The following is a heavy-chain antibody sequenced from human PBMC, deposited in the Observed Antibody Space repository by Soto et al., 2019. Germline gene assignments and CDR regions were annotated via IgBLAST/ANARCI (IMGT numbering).Heavy chain of an antibody. Sequence: PSETLSLTCTVSGGSVSSGSYYWSWIRQSPGKGLEWIGYIYYSGSTNYNPSLKSRVTISVDTSKNQFSLKLSSVTAADTAVYYCASIYYDILTGYYYYGMDVWGQGTTVTVSS. J-gene: IGHJ6*02. CDR2: IYYSGST. D-gene: IGHD3-9*01. CDR3: ASIYYDILTGYYYYGMDV. CDR1: GGSVSSGSYY. V-gene: IGHV4-61*01.